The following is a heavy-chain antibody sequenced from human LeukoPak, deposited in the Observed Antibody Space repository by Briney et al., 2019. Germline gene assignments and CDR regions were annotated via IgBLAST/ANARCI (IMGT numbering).Heavy chain of an antibody. CDR2: IYSGGST. V-gene: IGHV3-53*01. J-gene: IGHJ4*02. CDR3: ARAARDYYDSSGYPY. CDR1: GFTVSSNY. Sequence: GSLRLSCAASGFTVSSNYMSWVRQAPGKGLEWVSVIYSGGSTYYADSVKGRFTISRDNSKNTLYLQMNSLRAEDTAVYYCARAARDYYDSSGYPYWGQGTLVTVSS. D-gene: IGHD3-22*01.